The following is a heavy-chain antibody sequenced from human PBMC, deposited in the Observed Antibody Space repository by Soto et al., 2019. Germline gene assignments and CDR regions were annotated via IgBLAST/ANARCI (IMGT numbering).Heavy chain of an antibody. J-gene: IGHJ6*02. CDR1: GYTFTIYA. D-gene: IGHD3-3*01. V-gene: IGHV1-3*01. CDR2: INAGNGNT. CDR3: ARDRRYYDFWSGPYGMDV. Sequence: ASVKVSCTASGYTFTIYAMHWVRQAPGQRLEWMGWINAGNGNTKYSQKFQGRATITRDTSASTAYMELSSLRSEDTAVYYCARDRRYYDFWSGPYGMDVWGQGTTVTVSS.